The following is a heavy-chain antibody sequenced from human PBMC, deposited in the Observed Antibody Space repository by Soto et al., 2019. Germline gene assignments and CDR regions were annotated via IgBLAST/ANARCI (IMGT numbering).Heavy chain of an antibody. D-gene: IGHD3-22*01. CDR2: IIPIFGTA. CDR1: GGTFSSYA. V-gene: IGHV1-69*13. J-gene: IGHJ4*02. Sequence: SVKVSCKASGGTFSSYAISWVRQAPGQGLEWMGGIIPIFGTANYAQKFQGRVTITADESTSTAYMELSSLRSEDTAVYYCAREGYYYDSSGPFDSWGQGTLVTVSS. CDR3: AREGYYYDSSGPFDS.